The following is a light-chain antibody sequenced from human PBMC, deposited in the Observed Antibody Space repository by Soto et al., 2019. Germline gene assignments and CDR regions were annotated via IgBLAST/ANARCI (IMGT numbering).Light chain of an antibody. CDR1: QDIANF. Sequence: DIQMTQSPSSLSAFVGDRVTISCRASQDIANFLAWFQQTPGKAPRALIFAASDSLSEVPSRFSGSGSGTDFTLTISSLQPEDSGTYYCQQYSTYPVTFGQGTRLEIK. CDR2: AAS. J-gene: IGKJ5*01. V-gene: IGKV1-16*01. CDR3: QQYSTYPVT.